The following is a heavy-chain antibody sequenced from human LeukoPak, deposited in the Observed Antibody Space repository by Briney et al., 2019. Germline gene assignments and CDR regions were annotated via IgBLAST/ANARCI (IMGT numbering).Heavy chain of an antibody. CDR1: GFTFSKYA. V-gene: IGHV3-23*01. D-gene: IGHD3-16*01. CDR2: IIGRGCTT. CDR3: AKDDRLLRFLH. Sequence: GVSLRLSCAASGFTFSKYAMSCVRQSRGKGLEGVSGIIGRGCTTYYADCVKRLFTISRDNSKNTVYLQINNLRHEDTAVYYCAKDDRLLRFLHWGQGALVTVSS. J-gene: IGHJ4*02.